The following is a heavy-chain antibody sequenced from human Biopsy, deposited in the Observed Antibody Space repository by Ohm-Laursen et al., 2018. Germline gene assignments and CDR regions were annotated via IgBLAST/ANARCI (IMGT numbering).Heavy chain of an antibody. CDR3: ARNTGWYGDLYYFDY. J-gene: IGHJ4*02. CDR1: GYSFNIYG. D-gene: IGHD6-19*01. CDR2: VSGNNGNT. V-gene: IGHV1-18*01. Sequence: EASVKVSCKTSGYSFNIYGITWVRQAPGQGLEWMGWVSGNNGNTNYAQKFQGRVTMTRDTSKSTVYVELSSLRSADTAVYFCARNTGWYGDLYYFDYWGQGTLVTVSS.